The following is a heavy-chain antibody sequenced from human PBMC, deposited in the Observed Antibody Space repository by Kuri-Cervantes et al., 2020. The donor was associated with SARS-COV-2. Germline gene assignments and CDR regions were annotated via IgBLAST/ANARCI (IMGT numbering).Heavy chain of an antibody. V-gene: IGHV4-59*01. D-gene: IGHD3-16*01. CDR3: ARFRCFWALPYYYFYY. J-gene: IGHJ4*02. CDR1: GGSISSYY. Sequence: ESLKISCAVSGGSISSYYWSWIRQPPGKGLEWIGYIYYSGSTNYNPSLKSRVNISVDTSKNQFSQKLGSVTAADTALYYCARFRCFWALPYYYFYYWGQGTRVTVSS. CDR2: IYYSGST.